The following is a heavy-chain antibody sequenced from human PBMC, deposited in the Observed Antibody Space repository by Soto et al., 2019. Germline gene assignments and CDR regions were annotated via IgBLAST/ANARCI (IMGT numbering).Heavy chain of an antibody. CDR3: VSTSEWSVLDN. Sequence: QLQLQESGPGLVKPSETLSLKCTVSGGSISSSSYYWGWIRQPPGKGLEWIGNIYYSGYSGTTYYNPSLKSRLTISVDKSNNQFSLKLSSVTAADTAVYFCVSTSEWSVLDNWGQGTLVIVSS. D-gene: IGHD3-3*01. CDR1: GGSISSSSYY. V-gene: IGHV4-39*01. J-gene: IGHJ4*02. CDR2: IYYSGYSGTT.